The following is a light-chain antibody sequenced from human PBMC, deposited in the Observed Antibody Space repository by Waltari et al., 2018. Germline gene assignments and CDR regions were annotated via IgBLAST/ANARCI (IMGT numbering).Light chain of an antibody. J-gene: IGLJ1*01. Sequence: QSALPQPASVSGTPGQSITIPCTGTTRDVGNYDLVTWYQQYPGKAPKLLICEVNKRPSGLSSRFSGSKSGNTASLTISGLQAEDEADYYCCSYAGRGTYVFGSGIKVTVL. CDR1: TRDVGNYDL. CDR3: CSYAGRGTYV. V-gene: IGLV2-23*02. CDR2: EVN.